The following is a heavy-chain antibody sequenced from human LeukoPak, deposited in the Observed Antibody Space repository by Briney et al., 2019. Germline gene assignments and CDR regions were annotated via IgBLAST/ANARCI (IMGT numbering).Heavy chain of an antibody. D-gene: IGHD1-26*01. CDR3: AGVGATNSFDY. J-gene: IGHJ4*02. CDR1: GFTFSSYS. Sequence: GGSLRLSCAASGFTFSSYSMNWVRQAPGKGLEWVSYISSSSSTIYYADSVKGRFTISRDNAKNSLYLQMNSLRAEDTAVYYCAGVGATNSFDYWGQGTLVTVSS. V-gene: IGHV3-48*01. CDR2: ISSSSSTI.